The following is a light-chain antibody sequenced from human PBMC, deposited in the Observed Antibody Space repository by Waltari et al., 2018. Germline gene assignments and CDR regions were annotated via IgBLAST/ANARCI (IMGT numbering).Light chain of an antibody. CDR1: TSISIW. J-gene: IGKJ4*01. V-gene: IGKV1-5*03. CDR2: KAS. CDR3: QQYSAFPLS. Sequence: DIKMTQSPPTLAASAGDRVTITCRASTSISIWLAWYQQKPGKAPNLLMYKASILDSGVPSRVSGSAAGTEFTLTISGLQAEDFGTYYCQQYSAFPLSFGGGTNIEIK.